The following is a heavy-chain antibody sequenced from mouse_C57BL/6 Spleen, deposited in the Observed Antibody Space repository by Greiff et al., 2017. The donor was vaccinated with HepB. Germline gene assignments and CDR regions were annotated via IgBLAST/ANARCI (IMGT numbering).Heavy chain of an antibody. Sequence: VQLQQSGAELVRPGTSVKLSCKASGYTFTSYWMHWVKQRPGQGLEWIGVIDPSDSYTNYNQKFKGKATLTVDTSSSTAYMQLSSLTSEDSAVYYCARAGYSGAMDYWGQGTSVTVSS. J-gene: IGHJ4*01. D-gene: IGHD3-1*01. CDR1: GYTFTSYW. V-gene: IGHV1-59*01. CDR3: ARAGYSGAMDY. CDR2: IDPSDSYT.